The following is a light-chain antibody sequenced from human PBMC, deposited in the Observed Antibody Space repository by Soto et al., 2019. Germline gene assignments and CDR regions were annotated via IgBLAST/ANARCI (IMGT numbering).Light chain of an antibody. V-gene: IGKV3-11*01. Sequence: EIVLTQSPATLSLSPGERATLSCRASQIIYTSLAWYQHKPGQAPRLLVYESSIRATGVPGRFSGGGSGTDSTLTISGLEPDDFAVYYCQQRAAWPLTFGGGTRLEIK. J-gene: IGKJ5*01. CDR1: QIIYTS. CDR2: ESS. CDR3: QQRAAWPLT.